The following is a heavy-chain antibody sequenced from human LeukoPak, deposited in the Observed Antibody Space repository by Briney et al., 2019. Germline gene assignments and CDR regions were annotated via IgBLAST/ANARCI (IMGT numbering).Heavy chain of an antibody. Sequence: GGSLRLSCVASGFTFSSYSMNWVRQAPGRGLEWVSLISSTSSYIFYSDSVKGRFTISRDNAKNSLYLQMNSLRAEDTAVYYCARENTVVYSSSWSPDYWGQGTLVTTSS. CDR3: ARENTVVYSSSWSPDY. J-gene: IGHJ4*02. D-gene: IGHD6-13*01. V-gene: IGHV3-21*01. CDR2: ISSTSSYI. CDR1: GFTFSSYS.